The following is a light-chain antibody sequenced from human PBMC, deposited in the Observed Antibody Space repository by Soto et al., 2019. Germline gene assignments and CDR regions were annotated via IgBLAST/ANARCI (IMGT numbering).Light chain of an antibody. CDR2: DVY. CDR3: SSYTTSSSYV. CDR1: SSDVGGFNY. V-gene: IGLV2-14*01. Sequence: QSALTQPASVSGSRGQSITMSCTGTSSDVGGFNYVSWYQQHPGKAPKLLIFDVYSRPSGISNRFSGSKSGNTASLTISGLQAEDEADYYCSSYTTSSSYVFGAGTKVTVL. J-gene: IGLJ1*01.